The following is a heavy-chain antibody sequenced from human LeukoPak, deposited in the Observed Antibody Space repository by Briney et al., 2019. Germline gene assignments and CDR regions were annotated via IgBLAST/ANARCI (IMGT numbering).Heavy chain of an antibody. CDR2: IKSQIDGGTA. D-gene: IGHD6-13*01. CDR1: GFTATSRFTFTKAW. V-gene: IGHV3-15*01. Sequence: PGGSLRLSCAASGFTATSRFTFTKAWMSWVRQAPGKGLEWVGRIKSQIDGGTANYSAPVKGRFTISRDDSNNTLYLQMDSLKTEDTALYYCATDKQASPDYWGQGTPVTVSS. J-gene: IGHJ4*02. CDR3: ATDKQASPDY.